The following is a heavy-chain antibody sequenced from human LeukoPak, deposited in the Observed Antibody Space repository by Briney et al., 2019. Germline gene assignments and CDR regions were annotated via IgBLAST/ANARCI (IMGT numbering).Heavy chain of an antibody. CDR1: GGSISSGGYY. CDR3: ARDSFGFFGGSGSYDS. CDR2: IYHSGST. V-gene: IGHV4-30-2*01. Sequence: PSETLSLTCTVSGGSISSGGYYWSWIRQPPGKGLEWIGYIYHSGSTYYNPSLKSRVTISVDRSKNQFSLKLSSVTAADTAVYYCARDSFGFFGGSGSYDSWGQGTLVTVSS. D-gene: IGHD3-10*01. J-gene: IGHJ4*02.